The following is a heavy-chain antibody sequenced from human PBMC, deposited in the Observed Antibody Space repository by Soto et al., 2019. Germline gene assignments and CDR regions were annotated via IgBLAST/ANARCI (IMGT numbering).Heavy chain of an antibody. J-gene: IGHJ4*02. CDR3: AGDGVGATVYFGYLDY. CDR1: GIIFNGFG. Sequence: QVQLVESGGGVVQPGRSLRLSCAASGIIFNGFGMHWFRQATGKGLEWVAVIRYDGSNIYYADSVKGRFTISRYNSQNTLYLQMDSLRAEDTAVYYCAGDGVGATVYFGYLDYCGQGALVNVSS. V-gene: IGHV3-33*01. D-gene: IGHD1-26*01. CDR2: IRYDGSNI.